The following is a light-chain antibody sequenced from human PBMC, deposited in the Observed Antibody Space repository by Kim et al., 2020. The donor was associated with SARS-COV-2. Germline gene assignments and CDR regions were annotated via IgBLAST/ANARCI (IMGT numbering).Light chain of an antibody. J-gene: IGKJ5*01. Sequence: DIAMTQSPDSVAVSLGERSTINCKSSQSVLHSSNNNYVAWYQQKPGQPPKLLIYWTSTRESGVPDRFSGSGSGTDFTLTISSLQAEDVAVYYCQQYYTVPVTFGQGTRLEIK. CDR3: QQYYTVPVT. V-gene: IGKV4-1*01. CDR1: QSVLHSSNNNY. CDR2: WTS.